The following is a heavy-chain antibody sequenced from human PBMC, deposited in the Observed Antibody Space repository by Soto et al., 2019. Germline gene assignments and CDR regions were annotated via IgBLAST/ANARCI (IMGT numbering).Heavy chain of an antibody. CDR1: GSSINSSDYY. CDR3: ARLPSRHLVDY. CDR2: MFYGVST. Sequence: PSETLSLTCTVSGSSINSSDYYWGWIRQPPGKGLEWIGSMFYGVSTYYNPSLKSRVTVSVDTSKNQFSLNLRSVTAADTAVYYCARLPSRHLVDYWGQGTLVTVS. D-gene: IGHD3-3*02. V-gene: IGHV4-39*01. J-gene: IGHJ4*02.